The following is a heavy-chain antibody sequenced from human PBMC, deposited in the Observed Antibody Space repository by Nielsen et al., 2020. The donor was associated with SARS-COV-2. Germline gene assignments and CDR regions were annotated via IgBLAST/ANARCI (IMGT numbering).Heavy chain of an antibody. J-gene: IGHJ4*02. CDR3: APTRVSDGYNYSCNY. V-gene: IGHV1-2*06. Sequence: ASVKVSCKASGYTFTSYDINWVRQATGQGLEWMRRISPNSGGTSYAQKFQGRVTMTRDTSITTAYMEVSRLQFDDTAVYYCAPTRVSDGYNYSCNYWGQGTLVTVSS. CDR2: ISPNSGGT. D-gene: IGHD5-24*01. CDR1: GYTFTSYD.